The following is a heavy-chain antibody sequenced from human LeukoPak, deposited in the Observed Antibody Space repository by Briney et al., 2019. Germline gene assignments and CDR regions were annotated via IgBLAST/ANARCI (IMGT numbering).Heavy chain of an antibody. CDR3: TIMHGYYDGSGYWVQ. CDR2: ITTTGATT. J-gene: IGHJ4*02. Sequence: GGSLRLSCAASGFTFGSYGMSWVRQAPGKGLEWVAFITTTGATTSYAGSVKGRFTISRDNARDTLYMQMNSLRDEDTALYYCTIMHGYYDGSGYWVQWGQGTLVTVSS. CDR1: GFTFGSYG. D-gene: IGHD3-22*01. V-gene: IGHV3-23*01.